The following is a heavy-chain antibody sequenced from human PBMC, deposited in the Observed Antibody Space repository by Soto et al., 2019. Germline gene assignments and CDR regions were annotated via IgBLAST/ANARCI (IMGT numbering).Heavy chain of an antibody. CDR2: ISGSGGST. D-gene: IGHD2-15*01. V-gene: IGHV3-23*01. J-gene: IGHJ6*02. CDR3: SKFGTGMQILLITPYSPCGMDV. Sequence: SGRSLRLSCAASGFTFSSYPMSWVSQAPGKGLEWVSAISGSGGSTYYADSVKGRFTISRDNSKITLCLQMNSLRAAETAVYCCSKFGTGMQILLITPYSPCGMDVPGPAITV. CDR1: GFTFSSYP.